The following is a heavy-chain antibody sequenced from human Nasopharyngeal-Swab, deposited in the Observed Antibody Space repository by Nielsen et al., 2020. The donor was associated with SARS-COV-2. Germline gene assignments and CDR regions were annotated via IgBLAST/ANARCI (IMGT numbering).Heavy chain of an antibody. CDR2: ISGSGGST. J-gene: IGHJ4*02. D-gene: IGHD6-19*01. Sequence: WIRQPSGKGLEWVSAISGSGGSTYYADSVKGRFTISRDNSKNTLYLQMNSLRAEDTAVYYCAIDSSGQDYWGQGTLVTVSS. CDR3: AIDSSGQDY. V-gene: IGHV3-23*01.